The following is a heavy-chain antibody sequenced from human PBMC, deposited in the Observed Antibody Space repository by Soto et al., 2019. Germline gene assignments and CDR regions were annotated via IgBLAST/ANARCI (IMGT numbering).Heavy chain of an antibody. CDR2: IYYSGST. J-gene: IGHJ4*02. CDR3: ARVPGNYYDSSGAIDY. CDR1: GGSISSYY. D-gene: IGHD3-22*01. Sequence: PSETLSLTCTVSGGSISSYYWSWIRQPPGKGLEWIGYIYYSGSTNYNPSLKSRVTISVDTSKNQFSLKLSSVTAADTAVYYCARVPGNYYDSSGAIDYWGQGTLVTVSS. V-gene: IGHV4-59*01.